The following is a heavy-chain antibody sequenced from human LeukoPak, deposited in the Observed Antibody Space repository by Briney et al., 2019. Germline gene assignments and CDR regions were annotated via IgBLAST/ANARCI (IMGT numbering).Heavy chain of an antibody. J-gene: IGHJ4*02. CDR3: ASGVLSAYDSSGYYGFDY. V-gene: IGHV4-59*01. CDR1: GGSISSYY. Sequence: SETLSLTCTVSGGSISSYYWSWIRQPPGKGLEWIGYIYYSGSTNYNPFLKSRVTISVDTSKNQFSLKLSPVTAADTAVYYCASGVLSAYDSSGYYGFDYWGQGTLVTVSS. D-gene: IGHD3-22*01. CDR2: IYYSGST.